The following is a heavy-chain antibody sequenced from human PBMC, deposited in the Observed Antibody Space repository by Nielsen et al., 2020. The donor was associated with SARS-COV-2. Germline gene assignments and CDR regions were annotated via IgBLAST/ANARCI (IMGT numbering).Heavy chain of an antibody. J-gene: IGHJ4*02. V-gene: IGHV3-21*01. CDR2: IGSSGGYI. Sequence: GGSLRLSCAASGFTFSRYYMNWVRQAPGKGLEWVSSIGSSGGYISYADSVKGRFTISRDNAKNSLYLQMNSLRAEDTAVYYCARLPRGSYSPYWGQGTLVTVSS. CDR3: ARLPRGSYSPY. CDR1: GFTFSRYY. D-gene: IGHD1-26*01.